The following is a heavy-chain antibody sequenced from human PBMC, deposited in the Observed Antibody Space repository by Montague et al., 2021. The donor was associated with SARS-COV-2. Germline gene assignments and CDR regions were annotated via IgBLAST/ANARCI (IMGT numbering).Heavy chain of an antibody. CDR3: ARHRRYAVVTYYPDF. CDR1: GGSFDSDNFF. CDR2: ISNGGRT. Sequence: SETLSLTCSVSGGSFDSDNFFWGWIRQPPGKRLEWIGVISNGGRTFDNPSLKSRVTISVHTSRNQLSLNVKSVTAADTAVYYCARHRRYAVVTYYPDFWGQGTLVTVSS. V-gene: IGHV4-39*01. D-gene: IGHD3-16*01. J-gene: IGHJ4*02.